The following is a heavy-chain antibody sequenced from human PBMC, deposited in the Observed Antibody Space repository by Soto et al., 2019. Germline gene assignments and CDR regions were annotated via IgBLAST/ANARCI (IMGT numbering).Heavy chain of an antibody. Sequence: SETLSLTCTVSGGSISSGGYYWSWIRQHPGKGLEWIGYIFYSGSTNYNPSLKSRVTISVDTSKNQFSLKLSSVTAADTSVYYCARGFALLWFGELPFYYYYYGMDVWGQGTTVTVSS. CDR3: ARGFALLWFGELPFYYYYYGMDV. CDR1: GGSISSGGYY. V-gene: IGHV4-31*03. D-gene: IGHD3-10*01. J-gene: IGHJ6*02. CDR2: IFYSGST.